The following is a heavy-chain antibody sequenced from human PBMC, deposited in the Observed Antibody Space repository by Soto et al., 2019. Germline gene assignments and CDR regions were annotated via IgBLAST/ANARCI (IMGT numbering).Heavy chain of an antibody. J-gene: IGHJ6*04. CDR2: IYSGGST. CDR3: ARDPPATRHGMDV. CDR1: GFTVSSNY. Sequence: EVQLVETGGGLIQPGGSLRLSCAASGFTVSSNYMSWVRQAPGKGLALVSVIYSGGSTYYADSVRGRFTISRDNSKNTLYLQMKSLRAEDTAVYYCARDPPATRHGMDVWGKGTTVTVSS. V-gene: IGHV3-53*02.